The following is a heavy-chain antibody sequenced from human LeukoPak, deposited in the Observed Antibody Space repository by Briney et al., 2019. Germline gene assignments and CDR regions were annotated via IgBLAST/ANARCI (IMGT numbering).Heavy chain of an antibody. V-gene: IGHV3-64*01. Sequence: PGGSLRLSCAASGFTFSSYAMHWVRQAPGKGLEYVSAISSNGGSTYYANSVKGRFTISRDNSKNTLYLQMGSLRAEDTAVYYCARVHYDFWSGPNGHYGMDVWGQGTTVTVSS. D-gene: IGHD3-3*01. J-gene: IGHJ6*02. CDR1: GFTFSSYA. CDR3: ARVHYDFWSGPNGHYGMDV. CDR2: ISSNGGST.